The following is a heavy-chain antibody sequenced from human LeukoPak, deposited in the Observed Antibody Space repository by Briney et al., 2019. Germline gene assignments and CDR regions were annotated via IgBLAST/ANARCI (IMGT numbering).Heavy chain of an antibody. V-gene: IGHV3-7*01. CDR3: ARDGEMPTIYFDY. CDR2: IKQDGSEK. Sequence: PGGSLRLSCAVSGFTFSSHWMSWVRQAPEKGREWVANIKQDGSEKYYVDSVKGRFTISRDNAKKSLFLQMNSLRAEDTAVYYCARDGEMPTIYFDYWGQGTLVTVSS. CDR1: GFTFSSHW. J-gene: IGHJ4*02. D-gene: IGHD5-24*01.